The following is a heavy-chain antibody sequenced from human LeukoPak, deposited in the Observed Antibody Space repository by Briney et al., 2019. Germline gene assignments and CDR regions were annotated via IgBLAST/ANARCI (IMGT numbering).Heavy chain of an antibody. V-gene: IGHV3-74*01. CDR3: ARRGYSSGWYVIDQ. J-gene: IGHJ4*02. CDR2: VNSDGSST. CDR1: GFTFGSYW. D-gene: IGHD6-19*01. Sequence: PGGSLRLSCAASGFTFGSYWMHWVRQAPGKGLVWVSRVNSDGSSTSYADSVKGRFTISRDNAKNTLYLEMKSLRAEDTAVYYCARRGYSSGWYVIDQWGQGTLVTVSS.